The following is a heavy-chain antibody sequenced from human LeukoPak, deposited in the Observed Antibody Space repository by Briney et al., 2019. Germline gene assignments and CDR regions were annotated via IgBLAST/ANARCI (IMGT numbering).Heavy chain of an antibody. V-gene: IGHV4-34*01. Sequence: SETLSLTCAVYGGSFSGYYWSWIRQPPGKGLEWIGEINHSGSTNYNPSLKSRVTISVDTSKNQFSLKLSSVAAADTAVYYCARGTYNWNEINWFDPWGQGTLVTVSS. J-gene: IGHJ5*02. D-gene: IGHD1-1*01. CDR2: INHSGST. CDR3: ARGTYNWNEINWFDP. CDR1: GGSFSGYY.